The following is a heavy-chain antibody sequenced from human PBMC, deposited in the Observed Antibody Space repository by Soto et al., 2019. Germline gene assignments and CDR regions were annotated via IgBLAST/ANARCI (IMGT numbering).Heavy chain of an antibody. J-gene: IGHJ3*02. V-gene: IGHV3-23*01. CDR3: AKDRTMARGIRAFDI. D-gene: IGHD3-10*01. CDR2: ITGSGGMT. CDR1: GFAFGNYP. Sequence: EAQLLQSGGGLVPPGGSLRLSCVASGFAFGNYPMAWVRQTPGKGLQWISTITGSGGMTDYEDSVRGRFTVSIDHSKDTVHLQMTRLRADDTAVYYCAKDRTMARGIRAFDIWGPGITVTISS.